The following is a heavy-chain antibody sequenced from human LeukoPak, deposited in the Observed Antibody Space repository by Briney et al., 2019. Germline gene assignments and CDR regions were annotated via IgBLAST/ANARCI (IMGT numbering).Heavy chain of an antibody. Sequence: GGSLRLSCAASGFTFSSYSMNWVRQAPGKGLEWVSSISSSSSYIYYADYVKGRFTISGDNSKNTLYLQMNSLRAEDTAVYYCARDDYGDYFFDYWGQGTLVTVSS. CDR2: ISSSSSYI. CDR3: ARDDYGDYFFDY. CDR1: GFTFSSYS. V-gene: IGHV3-21*01. D-gene: IGHD4-17*01. J-gene: IGHJ4*02.